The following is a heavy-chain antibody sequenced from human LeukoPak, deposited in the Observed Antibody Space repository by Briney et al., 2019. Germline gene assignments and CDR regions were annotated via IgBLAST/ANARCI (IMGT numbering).Heavy chain of an antibody. J-gene: IGHJ2*01. D-gene: IGHD6-13*01. CDR3: ASGGIAAAGTLYWYLDL. CDR1: GGSFSGYY. V-gene: IGHV4-34*01. Sequence: PSETLSLTCAVYGGSFSGYYWSWIRQPHGNGLEWIGKINHSGSTNYNPSLKSRVTISVDTSKNQFSLKLSSVTAADTAVYYCASGGIAAAGTLYWYLDLWGRGTLVTVSS. CDR2: INHSGST.